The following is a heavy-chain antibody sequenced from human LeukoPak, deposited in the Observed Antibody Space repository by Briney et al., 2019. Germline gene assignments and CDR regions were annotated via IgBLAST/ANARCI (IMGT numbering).Heavy chain of an antibody. D-gene: IGHD3-22*01. CDR2: IIPIFGTA. V-gene: IGHV1-69*01. Sequence: GSSVKVSCKASGGTFSSYAISWVRQAPGQGLEWMGGIIPIFGTANYAQKFQGRVTITADESTSTAYMELSSLRSEDTAVYYCARGVNRYYYDSSGCRFDYWGQGTLVTVSS. CDR3: ARGVNRYYYDSSGCRFDY. CDR1: GGTFSSYA. J-gene: IGHJ4*02.